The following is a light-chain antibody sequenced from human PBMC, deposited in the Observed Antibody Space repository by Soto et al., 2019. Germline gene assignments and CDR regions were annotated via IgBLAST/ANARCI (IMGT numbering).Light chain of an antibody. CDR3: QQYGSSPFLT. J-gene: IGKJ4*01. CDR1: QSVSSNH. CDR2: GAS. Sequence: DIVLTQSPGTLSLSPGERATLSCRASQSVSSNHLAWYQQKPGQAPRLLLYGASSRATGVPDRFSGSGSGTDFTLTITRLEPEDFAVYYCQQYGSSPFLTFGGGTKVEIK. V-gene: IGKV3-20*01.